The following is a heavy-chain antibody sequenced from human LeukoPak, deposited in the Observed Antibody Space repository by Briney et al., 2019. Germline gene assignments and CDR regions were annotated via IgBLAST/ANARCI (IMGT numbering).Heavy chain of an antibody. CDR2: ISNDESKK. D-gene: IGHD3-16*01. J-gene: IGHJ4*01. V-gene: IGHV3-30*18. Sequence: SCKASGYTFTSYYMHWVRQAPGKGLEWVAVISNDESKKYYADSVKGRFTISRDNSKNTLSLQVSSLGAEDTAVYYCAKDRYSYAFEYFESWGQEPWSPSPQ. CDR1: GYTFTSYY. CDR3: AKDRYSYAFEYFES.